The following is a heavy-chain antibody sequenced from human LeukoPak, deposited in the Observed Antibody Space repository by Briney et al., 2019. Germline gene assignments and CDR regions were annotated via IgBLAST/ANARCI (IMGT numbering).Heavy chain of an antibody. J-gene: IGHJ6*02. D-gene: IGHD3-22*01. V-gene: IGHV1-2*02. CDR2: INPNSGGT. CDR3: ARVYYDSSGYYSPNSPYYYYGMDV. Sequence: ASVTVSCKASGYPFTGYYLHGVRQAPGQGLEWMGWINPNSGGTNYAQKFQGRVTMTRDTSISTAYMELSRLRSDDTAVYYCARVYYDSSGYYSPNSPYYYYGMDVWGQGTTVTVSS. CDR1: GYPFTGYY.